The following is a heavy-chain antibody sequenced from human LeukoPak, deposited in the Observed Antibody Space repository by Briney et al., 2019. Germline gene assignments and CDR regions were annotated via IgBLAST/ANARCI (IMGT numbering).Heavy chain of an antibody. CDR2: INPNSGGT. D-gene: IGHD2-15*01. CDR3: ARGGVVEFDAFDI. V-gene: IGHV1-2*07. Sequence: ASVKVSCMASGYTFTSYGISWVRQPPGQGLEWIGWINPNSGGTNYAHNFQGRLTMTRDTSIHTPYMELSRLRSDDTAMSYCARGGVVEFDAFDIWGQGTMLTVSS. CDR1: GYTFTSYG. J-gene: IGHJ3*02.